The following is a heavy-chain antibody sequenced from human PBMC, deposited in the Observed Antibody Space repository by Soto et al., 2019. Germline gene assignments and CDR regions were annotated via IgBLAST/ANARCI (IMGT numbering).Heavy chain of an antibody. J-gene: IGHJ6*02. CDR3: AKYLRVVPAAIPHRYYYGMDV. CDR1: GFTFSSYA. CDR2: ISGSGGST. V-gene: IGHV3-23*01. D-gene: IGHD2-2*01. Sequence: GGSLRLSCAASGFTFSSYAMSWVRQAPGKGLEWVSAISGSGGSTYYADSVKGRFTISRDNSKNTLYLQMNSLRAEDTAVYYCAKYLRVVPAAIPHRYYYGMDVWGQGSSVTVSS.